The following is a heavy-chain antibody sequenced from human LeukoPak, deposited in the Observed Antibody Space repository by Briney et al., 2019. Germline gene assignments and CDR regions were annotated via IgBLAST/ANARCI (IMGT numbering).Heavy chain of an antibody. D-gene: IGHD1-26*01. Sequence: GGSLRLSCTASGFTFDDYGMSWVRQAPGKGLEWVSGINWNGGSTGYADSMKGRFTISRDNAKNSLYLQMNSLRAEDTAVYYCARGLVGATEDYWGQGTLVTVSS. CDR3: ARGLVGATEDY. CDR2: INWNGGST. CDR1: GFTFDDYG. V-gene: IGHV3-20*04. J-gene: IGHJ4*02.